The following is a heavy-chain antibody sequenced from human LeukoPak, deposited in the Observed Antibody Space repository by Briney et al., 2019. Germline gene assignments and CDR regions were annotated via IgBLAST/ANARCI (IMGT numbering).Heavy chain of an antibody. Sequence: SGGSLRLSCAVSGFTFSSYAMSWVRQAPGKGLECVSAISNSGGSTYYADSVKGRFTISRDNSKNTLYLQMSSLRAEDTAVYYCARQLGYCSDGTCYFDYWGQGTLVTVSS. CDR2: ISNSGGST. V-gene: IGHV3-23*01. J-gene: IGHJ4*02. D-gene: IGHD2-15*01. CDR1: GFTFSSYA. CDR3: ARQLGYCSDGTCYFDY.